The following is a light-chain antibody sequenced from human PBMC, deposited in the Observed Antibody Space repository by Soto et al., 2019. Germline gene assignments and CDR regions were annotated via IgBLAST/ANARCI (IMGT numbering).Light chain of an antibody. V-gene: IGLV2-14*01. CDR3: SSYTTSVTRVV. J-gene: IGLJ2*01. CDR2: EVS. Sequence: QSALTQPASVSGSPGQSITISRTGTSSDVGGYNFVSWYQQHPGKAPKLMIYEVSNRPSGVSNRFSGSKSGNTASLTISGLQAEDQAAYYCSSYTTSVTRVVFGGGTKLTVL. CDR1: SSDVGGYNF.